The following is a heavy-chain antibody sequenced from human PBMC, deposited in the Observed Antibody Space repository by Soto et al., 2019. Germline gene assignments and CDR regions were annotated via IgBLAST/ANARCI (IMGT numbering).Heavy chain of an antibody. J-gene: IGHJ4*02. CDR2: ISYDGSKK. D-gene: IGHD3-16*01. CDR3: AKDPTWGTLDY. V-gene: IGHV3-30*18. Sequence: QVQLVESGGGVVQPGRSLRLSCAASGFTFSSYGMHWVRQAPGKGLEWVAVISYDGSKKYYADSVKGRFTISRDNSKNTLYLQMNSLRAEDTAVYYCAKDPTWGTLDYWGQGTLVTVSS. CDR1: GFTFSSYG.